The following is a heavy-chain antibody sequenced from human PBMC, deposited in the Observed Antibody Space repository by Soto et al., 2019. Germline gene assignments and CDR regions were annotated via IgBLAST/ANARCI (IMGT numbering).Heavy chain of an antibody. Sequence: QVQLVQSGAEVKKPGASVKVSCKASGYTFTSYAMHWVRQAPGQRLEWMGWINAGNGNTKYSQKFQGRVTITRDTSGSTGYMELGRLRSEDTAVYYCARDLGGWPDYWGQGTLVTVSS. CDR1: GYTFTSYA. CDR3: ARDLGGWPDY. V-gene: IGHV1-3*01. D-gene: IGHD2-15*01. J-gene: IGHJ4*02. CDR2: INAGNGNT.